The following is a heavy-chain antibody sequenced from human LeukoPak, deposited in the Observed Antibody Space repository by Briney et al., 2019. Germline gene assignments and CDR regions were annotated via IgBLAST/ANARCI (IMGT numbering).Heavy chain of an antibody. Sequence: SETLSLTCTVSGGSISSYYWSWIRQPPGKGLEWIGYIYTSGSTNYNPSLKSRVTISVDTSKNQFSLKLSSVTAADTAVYYCVRRHALNYYYYMDVWGKGTTVTVSS. V-gene: IGHV4-4*09. J-gene: IGHJ6*03. CDR2: IYTSGST. CDR1: GGSISSYY. CDR3: VRRHALNYYYYMDV.